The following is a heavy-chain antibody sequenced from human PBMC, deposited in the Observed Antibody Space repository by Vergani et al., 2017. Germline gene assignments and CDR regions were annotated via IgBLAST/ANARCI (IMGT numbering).Heavy chain of an antibody. V-gene: IGHV3-33*01. D-gene: IGHD4-17*01. J-gene: IGHJ6*02. CDR2: IWYDGSNK. Sequence: QVQLVESGGGVVQPGRSLRLSCAASGFTFSSYGMHWVRQAQGKGLEWVAVIWYDGSNKYYADSVKGRFTISRDNSKNTLYLQMNSLRAEDTAVYYCARSSYGDYGYYYYGMDVWGQGTTVTVSS. CDR3: ARSSYGDYGYYYYGMDV. CDR1: GFTFSSYG.